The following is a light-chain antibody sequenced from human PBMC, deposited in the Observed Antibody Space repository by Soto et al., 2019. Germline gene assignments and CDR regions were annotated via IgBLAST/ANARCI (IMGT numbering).Light chain of an antibody. J-gene: IGLJ3*02. Sequence: QSVLTQPPSASGTPGQRVTLSCSGSSSNIGYNAVNWYQHLPGTAPKLVIYDDDKRPSGIPDRFSGSKSGTSATLDITGLQIGDEADYYCGTWHTTLSVEWVFGGGTKVTVL. CDR2: DDD. V-gene: IGLV1-51*01. CDR3: GTWHTTLSVEWV. CDR1: SSNIGYNA.